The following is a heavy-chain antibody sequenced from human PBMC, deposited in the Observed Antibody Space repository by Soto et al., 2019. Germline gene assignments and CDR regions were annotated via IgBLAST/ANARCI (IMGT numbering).Heavy chain of an antibody. CDR2: ITSSGSTI. D-gene: IGHD6-19*01. J-gene: IGHJ4*02. CDR3: ARENEQWVAADN. Sequence: GSLRLSCAASGFTFSDYYMSWIRQAPGKGLEWVSYITSSGSTIYYADSVKGRFTISRDNAKNSLYLQMNSLRAEDTAVYYCARENEQWVAADNWGQGTLVTVSS. CDR1: GFTFSDYY. V-gene: IGHV3-11*01.